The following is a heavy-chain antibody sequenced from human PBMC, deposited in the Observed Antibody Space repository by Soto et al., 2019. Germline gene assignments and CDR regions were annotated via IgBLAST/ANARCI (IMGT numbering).Heavy chain of an antibody. D-gene: IGHD4-17*01. V-gene: IGHV1-18*01. J-gene: IGHJ5*02. CDR2: ISAYNGNT. Sequence: QVQLVQSGAEVKKPGASVKVSCKASGYTFTSYGISWVRQAPGQGLEWMGWISAYNGNTNYAQKLQGRVTMTTDTPTSTAYMELRSLRSDDTAVYYCARDLTTVTTDLFCRFDPWGQGTLVTVSS. CDR1: GYTFTSYG. CDR3: ARDLTTVTTDLFCRFDP.